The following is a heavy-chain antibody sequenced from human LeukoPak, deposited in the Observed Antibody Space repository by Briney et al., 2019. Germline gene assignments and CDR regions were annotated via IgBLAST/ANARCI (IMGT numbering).Heavy chain of an antibody. CDR2: ISSSSSYI. CDR1: GFTFSSYS. CDR3: ARASRARYCSSTSCYGM. Sequence: PGGSLRLSCAASGFTFSSYSMNWVRQAPGKGLEWVSSISSSSSYIYYAGSVKGRFTISRDNAKNSLYLQMNSLRAEDTAVYYCARASRARYCSSTSCYGMWGQGTLVTVSS. V-gene: IGHV3-21*01. D-gene: IGHD2-2*01. J-gene: IGHJ4*02.